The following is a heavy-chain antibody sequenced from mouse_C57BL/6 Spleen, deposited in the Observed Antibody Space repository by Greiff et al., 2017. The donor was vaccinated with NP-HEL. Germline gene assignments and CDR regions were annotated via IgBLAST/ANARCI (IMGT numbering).Heavy chain of an antibody. J-gene: IGHJ3*01. D-gene: IGHD3-2*02. CDR2: ISRGGSYT. Sequence: EVQRVESGADLVKPGGSLKLSCAASGFTFSSYGMSWVRQTPDQRLEWVATISRGGSYTYYTDSVKGRFTISRDNAKNTLYLQMSSVKSEDTAMYYCARQGGPGQAGLAYWGQGTLVTVSA. V-gene: IGHV5-6*01. CDR1: GFTFSSYG. CDR3: ARQGGPGQAGLAY.